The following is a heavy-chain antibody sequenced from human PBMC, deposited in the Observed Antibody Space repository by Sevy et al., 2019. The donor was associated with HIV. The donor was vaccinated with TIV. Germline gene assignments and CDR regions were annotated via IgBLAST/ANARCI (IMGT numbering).Heavy chain of an antibody. CDR1: GFNLRSHA. D-gene: IGHD5-12*01. J-gene: IGHJ1*01. Sequence: GGSLRLSCAVSGFNLRSHAMPWVRQAPGKGLEWVAVISNDGSNEVYADSVKGRFTISRDNSKNTLYLQLNSLRGEDTAVYYCARDTRGYSSGLLEYWGQGTLVTVSS. CDR3: ARDTRGYSSGLLEY. CDR2: ISNDGSNE. V-gene: IGHV3-30*04.